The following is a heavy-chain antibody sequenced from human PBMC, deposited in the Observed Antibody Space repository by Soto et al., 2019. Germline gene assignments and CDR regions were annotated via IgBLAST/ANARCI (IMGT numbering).Heavy chain of an antibody. CDR3: ARGRGYSSVHLAHRDWYFDL. J-gene: IGHJ2*01. CDR1: GFTFSSYS. D-gene: IGHD6-19*01. V-gene: IGHV3-21*01. CDR2: ISSSSSYI. Sequence: EVQLVESGGGLVKPGGSLRLSCAASGFTFSSYSMNWVRQAPGKGLEWVSSISSSSSYIYYADSVKGRFTISRDNAKNSLYLQMNSLRAEDTAVYYCARGRGYSSVHLAHRDWYFDLWGRGTLVTVSS.